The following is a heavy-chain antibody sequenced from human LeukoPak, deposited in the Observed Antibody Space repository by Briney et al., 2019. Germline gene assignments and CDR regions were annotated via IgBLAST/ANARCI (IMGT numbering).Heavy chain of an antibody. D-gene: IGHD2-21*02. J-gene: IGHJ3*02. CDR3: ASGYCGGACQLGGVDM. V-gene: IGHV4-59*01. CDR2: THYSGST. CDR1: DGSISSYY. Sequence: SETLSLACTISDGSISSYYWSWLRQPPEKVLEYIGYTHYSGSTNYNPSLKSRVTISLDTSGNQFSLKLSSVTAADTAVYYCASGYCGGACQLGGVDMWGQGTMVTVSS.